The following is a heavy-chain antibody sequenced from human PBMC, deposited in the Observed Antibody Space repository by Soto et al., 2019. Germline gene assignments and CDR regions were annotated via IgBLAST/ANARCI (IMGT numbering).Heavy chain of an antibody. CDR1: GFTFSSNY. Sequence: EVHLVESGGGLVQPGGSLRLSCAASGFTFSSNYMSWVRQAPGKGLEWVSLIRSGGSTNYEASVKGRFTISRDHSKRTLFLHMSSLRAEDTAVYYWARDDGHCSGGRCYGVPMDVWGKGTPVTVSS. J-gene: IGHJ6*03. CDR2: IRSGGST. D-gene: IGHD2-15*01. CDR3: ARDDGHCSGGRCYGVPMDV. V-gene: IGHV3-66*01.